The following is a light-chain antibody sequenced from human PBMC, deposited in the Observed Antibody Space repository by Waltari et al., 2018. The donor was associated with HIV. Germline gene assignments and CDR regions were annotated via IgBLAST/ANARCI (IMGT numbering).Light chain of an antibody. CDR3: QQSYSTPRP. J-gene: IGKJ1*01. V-gene: IGKV4-1*01. CDR1: QRVLYSSNNKTY. CDR2: WAS. Sequence: DIVLTQSPASLAVSLGERATIHCQSSQRVLYSSNNKTYLAWYQQRPGQPPKMLIYWASTRESGVPDRFTGSGSGTNFTLTISSLQAEDVAVYYCQQSYSTPRPFGQGTKVEIK.